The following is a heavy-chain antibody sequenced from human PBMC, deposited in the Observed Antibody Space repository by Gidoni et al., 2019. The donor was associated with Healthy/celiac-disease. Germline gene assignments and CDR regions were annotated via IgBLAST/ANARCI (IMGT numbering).Heavy chain of an antibody. CDR1: GGSFSGYY. CDR3: AIDNIKWELTH. D-gene: IGHD1-26*01. Sequence: QVQLQQWGAGLLKPSETLSLTCAVYGGSFSGYYWSWIRQPPGKGLEWIGEINHSGSTNYNPSLKSRVTISVDTSKNQFSLKLSSVTAADTAVYYCAIDNIKWELTHWGQGTLVTVSS. CDR2: INHSGST. V-gene: IGHV4-34*01. J-gene: IGHJ4*02.